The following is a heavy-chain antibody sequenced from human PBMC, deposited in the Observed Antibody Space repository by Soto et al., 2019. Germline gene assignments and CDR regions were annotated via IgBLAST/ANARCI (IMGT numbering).Heavy chain of an antibody. CDR2: IYYTGST. Sequence: SETLSLTCIVSGGSISGYYWSWIRQPPGKGLEWIGYIYYTGSTNYNPSLKSRVTISVDTSKNQFSLKLSSVTAADTAVYYCARSCSGGSCYNWFDPWGQGTLVTVSS. J-gene: IGHJ5*02. D-gene: IGHD2-15*01. CDR1: GGSISGYY. V-gene: IGHV4-59*01. CDR3: ARSCSGGSCYNWFDP.